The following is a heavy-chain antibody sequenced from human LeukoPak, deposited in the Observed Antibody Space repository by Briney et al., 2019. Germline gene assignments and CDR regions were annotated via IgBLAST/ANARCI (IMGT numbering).Heavy chain of an antibody. Sequence: GRSLRLSCEASGFTFSSYGMHWVRQAPGKGLEWVAVILYDGSNKHYADSVKDRFTISRDNSKNTLYLQMSSLRAEDTAVYYCVKALGYCSGGSCLAFDIWGQGTMVTVSS. CDR3: VKALGYCSGGSCLAFDI. CDR2: ILYDGSNK. D-gene: IGHD2-15*01. J-gene: IGHJ3*02. CDR1: GFTFSSYG. V-gene: IGHV3-30*18.